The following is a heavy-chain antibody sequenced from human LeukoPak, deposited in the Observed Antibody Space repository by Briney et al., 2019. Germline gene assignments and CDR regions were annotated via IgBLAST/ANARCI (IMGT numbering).Heavy chain of an antibody. CDR3: AREAGTFVPFDI. CDR1: GFAFSSYW. V-gene: IGHV3-7*01. J-gene: IGHJ3*02. D-gene: IGHD6-6*01. Sequence: RGSLRLSCAASGFAFSSYWMHWVRQAPGKGLEWVANIKQDGSEKYYVDSVKGRFTISRDNAKNSLYLQMNSLRAEDTAVYYRAREAGTFVPFDIWGQGTMVTVSS. CDR2: IKQDGSEK.